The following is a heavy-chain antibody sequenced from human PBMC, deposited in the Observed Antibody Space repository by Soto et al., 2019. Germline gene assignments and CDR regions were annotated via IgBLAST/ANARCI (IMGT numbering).Heavy chain of an antibody. CDR2: ISGSGGST. Sequence: GGSLRLSCAASGFTFSSYAMSWVRQAPGKGLEWVSAISGSGGSTYYADSVKGRFTISRDNSKNTLYLQMNSLRAEDTAVYYCAKSGTSYDFWSGYPYSFDYWGQGTLVTVSS. V-gene: IGHV3-23*01. CDR3: AKSGTSYDFWSGYPYSFDY. D-gene: IGHD3-3*01. CDR1: GFTFSSYA. J-gene: IGHJ4*02.